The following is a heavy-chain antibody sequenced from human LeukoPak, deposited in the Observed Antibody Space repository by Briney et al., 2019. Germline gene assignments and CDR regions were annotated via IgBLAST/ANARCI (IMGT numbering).Heavy chain of an antibody. CDR1: GLTFSSYG. D-gene: IGHD5-12*01. CDR2: VSDDGSNK. CDR3: AKPRLRGGYLFDY. J-gene: IGHJ4*02. Sequence: GGSLRLSCAASGLTFSSYGMHWVRQAPGKGLDWRAVVSDDGSNKYYEDSVRGRFTISRDNSKNTLYLQMSSLRDEDTAVYYCAKPRLRGGYLFDYWGQGTLVTVSS. V-gene: IGHV3-30*18.